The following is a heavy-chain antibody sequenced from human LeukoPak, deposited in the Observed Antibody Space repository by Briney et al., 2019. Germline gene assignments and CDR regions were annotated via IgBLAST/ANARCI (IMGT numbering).Heavy chain of an antibody. CDR3: ARDRGGGEMIRFGGIVV. CDR2: INPSGGRT. Sequence: GASVKVSCKASRYTFTNYYIHWVRQAPGQGLEWMGIINPSGGRTSYAQKFQGRVTMTRDTSTNTVYMELSSLRSEDTAVYYCARDRGGGEMIRFGGIVVWGQGTLVTVSS. J-gene: IGHJ4*02. V-gene: IGHV1-46*01. CDR1: RYTFTNYY. D-gene: IGHD3-16*02.